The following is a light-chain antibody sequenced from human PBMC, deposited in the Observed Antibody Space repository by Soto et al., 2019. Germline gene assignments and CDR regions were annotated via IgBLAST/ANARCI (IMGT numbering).Light chain of an antibody. Sequence: EIVITQSPDSLAVALGETAAINCKSSQRLLYSANKKNYLAWYQQKPGRPPKLLFYWASTRESGVPDRFNGGGSGTDFTLTISSLQAEDVAVYYCHQYYSLTPPWTFGQGTKVDIK. V-gene: IGKV4-1*01. CDR3: HQYYSLTPPWT. CDR1: QRLLYSANKKNY. J-gene: IGKJ1*01. CDR2: WAS.